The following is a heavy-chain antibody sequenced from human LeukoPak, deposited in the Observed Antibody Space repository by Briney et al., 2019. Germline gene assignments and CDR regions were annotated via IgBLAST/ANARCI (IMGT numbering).Heavy chain of an antibody. V-gene: IGHV3-21*01. CDR3: ARAGHRGSGFDY. Sequence: GGSLRLSCAASGFTFCSYSMNWVRQAPGKGLEWVSSISSSSSDIYYADSVKGRFIISRDNAKNSLYLQMNSLRAEDTAVYYCARAGHRGSGFDYWGQGTLVTVSS. CDR2: ISSSSSDI. J-gene: IGHJ4*02. D-gene: IGHD6-19*01. CDR1: GFTFCSYS.